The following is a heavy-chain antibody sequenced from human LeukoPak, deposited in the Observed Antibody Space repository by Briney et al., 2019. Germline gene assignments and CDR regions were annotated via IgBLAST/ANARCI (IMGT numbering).Heavy chain of an antibody. J-gene: IGHJ6*02. CDR1: GYTLTELS. Sequence: ASVKVSCKVSGYTLTELSMHWVRQAPGKGLEWMGGFDPEDGETIYAQKFQGRVTMTEDTSTDTAYMELSSLRSEDTAVYYCATGVADSGDGKYYYSGMDVWGQGTTVTVSS. D-gene: IGHD5-12*01. V-gene: IGHV1-24*01. CDR3: ATGVADSGDGKYYYSGMDV. CDR2: FDPEDGET.